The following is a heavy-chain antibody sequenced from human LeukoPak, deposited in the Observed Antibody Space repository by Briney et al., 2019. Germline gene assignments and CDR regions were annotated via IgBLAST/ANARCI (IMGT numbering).Heavy chain of an antibody. CDR2: INSDGRST. D-gene: IGHD2-2*03. V-gene: IGHV3-74*01. J-gene: IGHJ4*02. CDR1: GFTFSRYW. CDR3: AKDSHWILFDD. Sequence: GGSLRLSCVASGFTFSRYWMHWVRQAPGKGLVWVSRINSDGRSTNYADSVKGRFSISRDNAENTLYLQMNSLRDEDTAVYYCAKDSHWILFDDWGQGTLVTVSS.